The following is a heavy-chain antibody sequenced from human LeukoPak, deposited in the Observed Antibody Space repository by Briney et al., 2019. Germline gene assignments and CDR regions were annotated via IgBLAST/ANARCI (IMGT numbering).Heavy chain of an antibody. V-gene: IGHV3-7*04. D-gene: IGHD5-12*01. CDR2: IAQDGGDK. Sequence: GGSLRLSCAASGFTFTSDWMTWVRQAREKGLEWVANIAQDGGDKYYVGSVRGRFTISRDNAKNSLYLQMNSLRAEDTAIYYCARGHSGHVYWGQGTLVTVFS. CDR3: ARGHSGHVY. J-gene: IGHJ4*02. CDR1: GFTFTSDW.